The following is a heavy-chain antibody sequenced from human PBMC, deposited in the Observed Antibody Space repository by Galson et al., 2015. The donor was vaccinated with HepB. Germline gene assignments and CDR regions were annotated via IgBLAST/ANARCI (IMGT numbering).Heavy chain of an antibody. V-gene: IGHV1-3*01. CDR3: ARSPYFRSGSHYNAWFDP. CDR1: GYNFNTYD. Sequence: SVKVSCKASGYNFNTYDIYWVRQAPGQRLECMGWINAGNGYTIYSQEFQGRLVITRDTSATTAYMELSGLRSEDTAVYYCARSPYFRSGSHYNAWFDPWGQGTLVSVSS. D-gene: IGHD3-10*01. CDR2: INAGNGYT. J-gene: IGHJ5*02.